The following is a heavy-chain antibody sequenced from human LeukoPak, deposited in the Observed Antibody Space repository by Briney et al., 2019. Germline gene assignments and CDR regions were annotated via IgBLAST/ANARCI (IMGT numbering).Heavy chain of an antibody. CDR3: ARAISEWLRIDY. CDR1: GGTFSSYA. V-gene: IGHV1-69*04. Sequence: GASVKVSCKASGGTFSSYAISWVRQAPGQGLEWMGRIIPILGIANYAQKFQGRVTITADKSTSTAYMELSSLRSEDTAVYYCARAISEWLRIDYWGQGTLVTVSS. CDR2: IIPILGIA. J-gene: IGHJ4*02. D-gene: IGHD5-12*01.